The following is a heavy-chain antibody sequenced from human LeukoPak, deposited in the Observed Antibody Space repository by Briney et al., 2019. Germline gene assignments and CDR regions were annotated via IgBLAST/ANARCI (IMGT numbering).Heavy chain of an antibody. J-gene: IGHJ3*02. Sequence: GGSLRLSCAAPGFTFSDYYMSWIRQAPGKGLEWVSYISSSGSTIYYADSVKGRFTISRDNAKNSLYLQMNSLRAEDTAVYYCARYPPVDRWLQLLGDSDIWGQGTMVTVSS. CDR3: ARYPPVDRWLQLLGDSDI. V-gene: IGHV3-11*04. D-gene: IGHD5-24*01. CDR1: GFTFSDYY. CDR2: ISSSGSTI.